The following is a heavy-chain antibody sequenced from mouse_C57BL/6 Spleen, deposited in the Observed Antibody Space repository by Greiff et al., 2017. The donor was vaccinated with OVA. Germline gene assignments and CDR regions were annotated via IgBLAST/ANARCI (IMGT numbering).Heavy chain of an antibody. V-gene: IGHV5-4*01. Sequence: EVKLMESGGGLVKPGGSLKLSCAASGFTFSSYAMSWVRQTPEKRLEWVATISDGGSYTYYPDNVKGRFTISRDNAKNNLYLQMSHLKSEDTAMYYCAREKDYYGSSAYGYFDVWGTGTTVTVSS. CDR3: AREKDYYGSSAYGYFDV. CDR1: GFTFSSYA. D-gene: IGHD1-1*01. J-gene: IGHJ1*03. CDR2: ISDGGSYT.